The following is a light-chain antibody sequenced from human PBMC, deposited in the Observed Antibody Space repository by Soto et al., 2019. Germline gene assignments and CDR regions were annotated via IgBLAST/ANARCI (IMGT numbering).Light chain of an antibody. V-gene: IGKV3-11*01. CDR3: QQRSNFPFT. J-gene: IGKJ3*01. CDR2: DAS. CDR1: QSVSSY. Sequence: EIVLTQSPSTLSLSPGERATLSCRASQSVSSYFAWYQQKPGQAPRLLIYDASNMATGIPARFSGSGSGTDFTLTIRSLQPEDFVFYYCQQRSNFPFTFGPGTQVEIK.